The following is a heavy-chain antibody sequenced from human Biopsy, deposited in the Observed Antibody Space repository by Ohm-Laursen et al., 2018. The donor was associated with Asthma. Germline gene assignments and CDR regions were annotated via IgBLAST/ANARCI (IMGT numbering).Heavy chain of an antibody. D-gene: IGHD2-21*02. Sequence: SETLSLTCPVPGVSISSDYWSWIRQPPGKGLEWIGHIYYSGSTNYQPSLKSRVTISVDTSKNQFSLKLRSVTAADAAVYYCARGISRVTGLFDHFDSWGQGTLVTVSS. CDR2: IYYSGST. J-gene: IGHJ4*02. CDR1: GVSISSDY. V-gene: IGHV4-59*01. CDR3: ARGISRVTGLFDHFDS.